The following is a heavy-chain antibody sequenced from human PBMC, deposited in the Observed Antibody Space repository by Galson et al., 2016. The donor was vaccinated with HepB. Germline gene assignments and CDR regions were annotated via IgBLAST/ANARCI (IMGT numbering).Heavy chain of an antibody. V-gene: IGHV4-59*11. J-gene: IGHJ5*02. CDR1: GASISSHH. D-gene: IGHD5-18*01. CDR2: KSYTGIT. CDR3: TTTPPGYGGFSS. Sequence: ETLSLTCTVSGASISSHHYSWIRLPPGKGLEWIGDKSYTGITYYTPSLRGRVTMSVDTSNNQLSLRLTSVTAAETAVYYCTTTPPGYGGFSSWGQGTLVTVSS.